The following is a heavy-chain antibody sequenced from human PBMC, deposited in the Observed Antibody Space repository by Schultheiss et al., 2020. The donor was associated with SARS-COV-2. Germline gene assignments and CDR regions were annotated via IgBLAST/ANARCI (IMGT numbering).Heavy chain of an antibody. CDR2: IYYSGST. CDR1: GGSISSGDYY. D-gene: IGHD6-6*01. J-gene: IGHJ6*02. Sequence: SETLSLTCTVSGGSISSGDYYWSWIRQPPGKGLEWIGYIYYSGSTYYNPSLKSRVTISVDTSKNQFSLKLSSVTAADTAVYYCARAIAARFGHRYYYGMDVWGQGTTVTVSS. V-gene: IGHV4-61*08. CDR3: ARAIAARFGHRYYYGMDV.